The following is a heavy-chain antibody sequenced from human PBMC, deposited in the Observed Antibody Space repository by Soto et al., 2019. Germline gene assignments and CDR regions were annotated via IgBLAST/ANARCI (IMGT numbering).Heavy chain of an antibody. J-gene: IGHJ6*02. Sequence: GGSLRLSCAASGFTFSSYSMNWVRQAPGKGLEWVSSISSSSSYIYYADSVKGRFTISRDNAKNSLYLQMNSLRAEDTAVYYCARDLAAPRNFYYYYGMDVWGQGTTVTVSS. D-gene: IGHD2-15*01. CDR1: GFTFSSYS. CDR2: ISSSSSYI. CDR3: ARDLAAPRNFYYYYGMDV. V-gene: IGHV3-21*01.